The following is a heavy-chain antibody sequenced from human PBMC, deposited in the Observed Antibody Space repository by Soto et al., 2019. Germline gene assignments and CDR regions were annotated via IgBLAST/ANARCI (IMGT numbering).Heavy chain of an antibody. Sequence: EAQLVESGGGLVTPGEPLRLSCVASGFTFSNAWMSWVRQVPGKGLEWIGRITSKSAGATTAYAAPVTGRFTVSRDDLKNTLYLQVNSLKTEDTGIYYCYTEHTLFMAHWGQGTLVTVSS. CDR3: YTEHTLFMAH. J-gene: IGHJ4*02. CDR2: ITSKSAGATT. V-gene: IGHV3-15*01. CDR1: GFTFSNAW.